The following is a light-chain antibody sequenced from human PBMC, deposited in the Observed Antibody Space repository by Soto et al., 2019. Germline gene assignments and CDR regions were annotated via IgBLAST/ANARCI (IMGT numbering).Light chain of an antibody. CDR2: GAS. Sequence: EIVMTQSPATLSVSPGERATLSCRASQSVSNYLAWYQQRPGQAPRLLIYGASTRATGIPARFSGSASGTEFTLTISSLQSEDFAIYYCQQYNNWPLTFGGGTKVDI. V-gene: IGKV3-15*01. CDR1: QSVSNY. J-gene: IGKJ4*01. CDR3: QQYNNWPLT.